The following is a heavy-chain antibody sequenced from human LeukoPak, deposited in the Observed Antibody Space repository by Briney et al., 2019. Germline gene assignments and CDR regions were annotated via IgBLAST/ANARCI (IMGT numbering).Heavy chain of an antibody. CDR3: ARDGQRGLESIAGATTYYFDY. CDR2: INPNSGGT. D-gene: IGHD1-26*01. J-gene: IGHJ4*02. V-gene: IGHV1-2*02. CDR1: GYTFTGYY. Sequence: ASVKVSCKASGYTFTGYYMHWVRQAPGQGLEWMGWINPNSGGTNYAQKFQGRVTMTRDTSISTAYMELSRLRSDDTAVYYCARDGQRGLESIAGATTYYFDYWGQGTLVTVSS.